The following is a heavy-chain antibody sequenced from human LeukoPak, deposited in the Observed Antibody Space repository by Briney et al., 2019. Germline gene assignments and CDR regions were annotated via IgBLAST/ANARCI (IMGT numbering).Heavy chain of an antibody. J-gene: IGHJ1*01. CDR1: VDSVSSDITA. V-gene: IGHV6-1*01. CDR2: TYYRSQWYN. Sequence: SQTLSLTCAISVDSVSSDITAWSWIRQSPSRGFEWLGRTYYRSQWYNQYTVSLKSRITINPDTSRNQFSLKLSSVTAADTAVYYCARDDGYSNYGYFQHWGQGALVTVSS. CDR3: ARDDGYSNYGYFQH. D-gene: IGHD4-11*01.